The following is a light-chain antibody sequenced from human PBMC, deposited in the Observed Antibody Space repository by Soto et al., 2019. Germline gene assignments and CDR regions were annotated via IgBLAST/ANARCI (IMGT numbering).Light chain of an antibody. Sequence: EIVMTQSPATLSVSPGERATLSCRASQSVSSNLAWYQQKPGQAPRLLIYGASTRATGLPARFSGSGSVTEFTLTISSLQSEDFAVYYCQQYNSWPFTFGPGTKVDIK. V-gene: IGKV3-15*01. CDR3: QQYNSWPFT. CDR1: QSVSSN. J-gene: IGKJ3*01. CDR2: GAS.